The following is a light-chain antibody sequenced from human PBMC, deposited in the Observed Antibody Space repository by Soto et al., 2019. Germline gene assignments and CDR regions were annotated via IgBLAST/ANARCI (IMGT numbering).Light chain of an antibody. J-gene: IGLJ1*01. Sequence: QSVLTQPPSVSATPGQKVTISCSGSSSNFGSNSVSCYQQLPGTAPKLLVYETNRRPSGIPDRFSGSKSGTSATLGITGLQTGDEADYYCATWDRSLSVGVFGTGTKLTVL. CDR3: ATWDRSLSVGV. CDR2: ETN. V-gene: IGLV1-51*02. CDR1: SSNFGSNS.